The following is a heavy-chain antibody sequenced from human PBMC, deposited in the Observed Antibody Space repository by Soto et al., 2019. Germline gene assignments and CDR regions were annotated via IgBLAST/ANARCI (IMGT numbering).Heavy chain of an antibody. CDR2: IIPIFGTA. Sequence: SVKVSCKASGGTFSSYAISWVRHAPGQGLEWMGGIIPIFGTANYAQKFQGRVTITADESTSTAYMELSSLRSEDTAVYYCARGRRYRGADYYYGMDGWGKGTKVTVDS. CDR3: ARGRRYRGADYYYGMDG. D-gene: IGHD4-4*01. CDR1: GGTFSSYA. V-gene: IGHV1-69*13. J-gene: IGHJ6*04.